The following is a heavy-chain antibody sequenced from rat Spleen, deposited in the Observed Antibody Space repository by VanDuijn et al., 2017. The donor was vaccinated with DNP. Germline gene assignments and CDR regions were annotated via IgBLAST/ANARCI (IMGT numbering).Heavy chain of an antibody. Sequence: QVQLKESGSGLVQPSQTLSLTCAVSGFSLSSFGVSWVRQPPGRGLEWIAAIASGGSTYYNSALKSRLSISRDTSKSQVFLKMNSLQTEDTAIYFCTREGYGGTPDYWGQGVMVTVSS. CDR1: GFSLSSFG. V-gene: IGHV2S12*01. CDR2: IASGGST. CDR3: TREGYGGTPDY. D-gene: IGHD1-11*01. J-gene: IGHJ2*01.